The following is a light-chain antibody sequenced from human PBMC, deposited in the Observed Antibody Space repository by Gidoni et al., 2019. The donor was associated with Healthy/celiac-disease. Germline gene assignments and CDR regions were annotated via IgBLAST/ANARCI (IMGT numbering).Light chain of an antibody. V-gene: IGKV3-15*01. CDR3: QHYNNWPPWT. J-gene: IGKJ1*01. CDR1: QSVSSS. Sequence: EIVMTQSPGTLSVSPGERATLSCKASQSVSSSLAWYQQKPGQAPRLLIYGASTRATGIPARFSGSGSGTEFTLIISSLQSEDFAVYYCQHYNNWPPWTFGQGTKMEIK. CDR2: GAS.